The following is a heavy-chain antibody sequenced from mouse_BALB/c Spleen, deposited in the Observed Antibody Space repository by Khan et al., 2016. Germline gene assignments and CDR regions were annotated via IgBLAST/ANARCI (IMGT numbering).Heavy chain of an antibody. CDR3: ARGGTTVVALYYAMDY. CDR1: GYSFTSYY. D-gene: IGHD1-1*01. CDR2: IDPFNGGT. J-gene: IGHJ4*01. Sequence: IQLVQSGPELMKPGASVKISCKASGYSFTSYYMHWVKQSHGKSLEWIGYIDPFNGGTSYNQKFKGKATLTVDKSSSTAYMHLSSLTSEDSAVYYCARGGTTVVALYYAMDYWGQGTSVTVSS. V-gene: IGHV1S135*01.